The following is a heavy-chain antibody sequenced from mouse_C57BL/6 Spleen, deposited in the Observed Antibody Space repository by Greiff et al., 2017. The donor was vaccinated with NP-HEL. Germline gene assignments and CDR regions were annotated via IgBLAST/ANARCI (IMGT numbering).Heavy chain of an antibody. CDR2: ISSGGSYT. V-gene: IGHV5-6*01. J-gene: IGHJ1*03. Sequence: EVKLVESGGDLVKPGGSLKLSCAASGFTFSSYGMSWVRQTPDKRLEWVATISSGGSYTYYPDSVKGRFTISRDNAKNTLYLQMSSLKSEDTAMYYCARQSYGSSYRYFDVWGTGTTVTVSS. CDR3: ARQSYGSSYRYFDV. CDR1: GFTFSSYG. D-gene: IGHD1-1*01.